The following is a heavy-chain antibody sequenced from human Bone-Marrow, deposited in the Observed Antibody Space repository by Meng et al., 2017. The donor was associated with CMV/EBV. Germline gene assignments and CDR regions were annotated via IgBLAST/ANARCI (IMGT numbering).Heavy chain of an antibody. CDR2: ISYDGSNK. J-gene: IGHJ4*02. CDR1: GFTFSSYA. Sequence: GESLKISCAASGFTFSSYAMHWVRQAPGKGLEWVAVISYDGSNKYYADTVKGRFTISRDNSKNTLYLQMNSLRAEDTAVYYCAREDRRVYFDYWGQGTLVTVSS. CDR3: AREDRRVYFDY. V-gene: IGHV3-30*04.